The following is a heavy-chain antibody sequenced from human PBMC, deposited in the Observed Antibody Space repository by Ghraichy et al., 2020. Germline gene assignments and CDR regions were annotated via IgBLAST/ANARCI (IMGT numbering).Heavy chain of an antibody. Sequence: SETLSLTCTVSGGSISSYYWSWIRQPPGKGLEWIGYIYYSGSTNYNPSLKSRVTISVDTSKNQFSLKLSSVTAADTSVYYCARGGVEPLYYGMDVWGQGTTVTVSS. V-gene: IGHV4-59*01. CDR1: GGSISSYY. CDR3: ARGGVEPLYYGMDV. D-gene: IGHD6-13*01. CDR2: IYYSGST. J-gene: IGHJ6*02.